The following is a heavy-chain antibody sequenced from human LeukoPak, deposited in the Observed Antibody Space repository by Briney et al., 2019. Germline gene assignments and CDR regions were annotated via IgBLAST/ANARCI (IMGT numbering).Heavy chain of an antibody. CDR1: GYTFTSYG. J-gene: IGHJ4*02. Sequence: ASVKVSCKASGYTFTSYGISWVRQAPGQGLEWMGWISAYNGNTNYAQKLQGRVTMTTDTSTSTAYMELRSLRSDDTAVYYCARDTAPNDSSGYPDDYWGQGTLVTVSS. CDR2: ISAYNGNT. V-gene: IGHV1-18*01. CDR3: ARDTAPNDSSGYPDDY. D-gene: IGHD3-22*01.